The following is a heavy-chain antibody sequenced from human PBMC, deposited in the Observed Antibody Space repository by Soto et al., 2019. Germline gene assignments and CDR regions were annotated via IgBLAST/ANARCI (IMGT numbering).Heavy chain of an antibody. CDR1: GFSLNTPEMR. CDR3: ARSAGYNFGYVDN. D-gene: IGHD5-18*01. CDR2: IDWDDDK. Sequence: SGPTLVNPMQTLTLTCTFSGFSLNTPEMRVTWLRQPPGKALEWLARIDWDDDKFYSPSLKSRLTISKDTSKNQVVLTMTNMVPVDTATYYCARSAGYNFGYVDNWGQGTLVTVSS. V-gene: IGHV2-70*04. J-gene: IGHJ4*02.